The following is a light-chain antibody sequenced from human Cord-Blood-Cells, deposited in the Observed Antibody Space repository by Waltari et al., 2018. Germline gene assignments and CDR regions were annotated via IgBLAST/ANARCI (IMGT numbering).Light chain of an antibody. J-gene: IGKJ1*01. Sequence: DIVLTQSAGTLSLSPGERATLSCRASQSVSSSYLAWYQQKPGQAPRLLIYGASSRATGIPDRFSGSGSGTDFTLTISRMEPEDFAVYYCQQYVSSPQTFGQGTKEEIK. CDR2: GAS. CDR3: QQYVSSPQT. CDR1: QSVSSSY. V-gene: IGKV3-20*01.